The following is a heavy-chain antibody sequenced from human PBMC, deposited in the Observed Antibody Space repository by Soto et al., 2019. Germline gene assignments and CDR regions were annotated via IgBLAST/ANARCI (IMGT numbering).Heavy chain of an antibody. D-gene: IGHD5-18*01. J-gene: IGHJ6*02. V-gene: IGHV1-69*13. Sequence: SVKVSCKASGGTFSSYAISWVRQAPGQGLEWMGGIIPIFGTANYAQKFQGRVTITADESTSTAYMELSSLRSEDTAVYYCAGGRMVTEYYGMDVWGQGTTVTVSS. CDR3: AGGRMVTEYYGMDV. CDR2: IIPIFGTA. CDR1: GGTFSSYA.